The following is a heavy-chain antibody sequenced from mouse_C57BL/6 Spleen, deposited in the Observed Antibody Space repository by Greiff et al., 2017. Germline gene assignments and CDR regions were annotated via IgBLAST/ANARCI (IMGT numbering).Heavy chain of an antibody. J-gene: IGHJ1*03. CDR3: ARDYGSSYGYWYFDV. Sequence: EAQRVESGGGLVKPGGSLKLSCAASGFTFSDYGMHWVRQAPEKGLEWVAYISSGSSTIYYADTVKGRFTISRDNAKNTLFLQMTSLRSEDTAMYYCARDYGSSYGYWYFDVWGTGTTVTVSS. CDR2: ISSGSSTI. CDR1: GFTFSDYG. D-gene: IGHD1-1*01. V-gene: IGHV5-17*01.